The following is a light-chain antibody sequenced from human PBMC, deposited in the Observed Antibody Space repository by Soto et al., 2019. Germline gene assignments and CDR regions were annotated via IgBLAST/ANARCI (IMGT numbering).Light chain of an antibody. Sequence: DIVMTQSPDSLAVSLGERATINCKSSQSVLYSSNNKNYLAWYQQKPGQPPKLLIYWASTRESGVPDRFSGSGSGTAFTLTISSLQAEDVAVYYCQQYYSSAGWTFGQGTKVEIK. V-gene: IGKV4-1*01. J-gene: IGKJ1*01. CDR3: QQYYSSAGWT. CDR2: WAS. CDR1: QSVLYSSNNKNY.